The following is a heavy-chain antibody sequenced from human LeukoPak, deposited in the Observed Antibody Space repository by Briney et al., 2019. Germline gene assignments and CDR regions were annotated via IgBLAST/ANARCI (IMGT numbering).Heavy chain of an antibody. D-gene: IGHD3-16*01. CDR2: IYYSGNT. J-gene: IGHJ3*02. CDR1: GGSITNYY. CDR3: ARHPPRGPLGTAFDI. V-gene: IGHV4-59*08. Sequence: SETLSLTCTVSGGSITNYYWSWIRQPPGKELERIGYIYYSGNTNYNPSLGSRVTISVDTSKNHLSLRLTSVTAADTAIYYCARHPPRGPLGTAFDIWGQGTMVTVSS.